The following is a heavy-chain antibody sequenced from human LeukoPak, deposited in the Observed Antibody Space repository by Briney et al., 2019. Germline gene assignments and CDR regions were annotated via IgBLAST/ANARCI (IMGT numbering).Heavy chain of an antibody. CDR1: GFTFSDYY. D-gene: IGHD1-26*01. CDR3: ARPYSGSSPGVVAY. V-gene: IGHV3-11*03. J-gene: IGHJ4*02. Sequence: GGSLRLSCAASGFTFSDYYMSWIRQAPGKGLEGVSYISTSSSYTKYADSVKGRFTISRDNTKNSLFLQMNTLSAEDTAVYYCARPYSGSSPGVVAYWGQGTLVTVSS. CDR2: ISTSSSYT.